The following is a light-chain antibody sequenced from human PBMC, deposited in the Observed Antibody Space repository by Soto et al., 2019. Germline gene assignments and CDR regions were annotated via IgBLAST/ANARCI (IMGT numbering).Light chain of an antibody. V-gene: IGKV1-5*01. J-gene: IGKJ1*01. CDR3: QQYKSYSWT. CDR2: DAS. Sequence: DIQMTQSPSTLSASVGDRVTITCRASQSVKSWLAWYQQKPGKAPNLLIYDASSLETGVPSRFSGSGSGTEFTLTISNLQPDDFATYYCQQYKSYSWTFDQGTKVEIK. CDR1: QSVKSW.